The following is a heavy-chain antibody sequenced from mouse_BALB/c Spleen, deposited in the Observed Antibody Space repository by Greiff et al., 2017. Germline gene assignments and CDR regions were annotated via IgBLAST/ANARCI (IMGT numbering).Heavy chain of an antibody. CDR3: ARETWFAY. J-gene: IGHJ3*01. CDR1: GFTFSSYG. V-gene: IGHV5-6*01. CDR2: ISDGGSYT. Sequence: EVQRVESGGDLVKPGGSLKLSCAASGFTFSSYGMSWVRQTPDKRLEWVATISDGGSYTYYPDSVKGRFTISRDNAKNNLYLQMSSLKSEDTAMYYCARETWFAYWGQGTLVTVSA.